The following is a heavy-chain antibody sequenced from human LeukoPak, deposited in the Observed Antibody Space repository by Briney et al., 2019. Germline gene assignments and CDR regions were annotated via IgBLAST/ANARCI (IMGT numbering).Heavy chain of an antibody. CDR3: AKMAWGSGIDYYYYYMDV. CDR1: GFTFSSYA. D-gene: IGHD3-10*01. Sequence: PGGSLRLSCAASGFTFSSYAMSWVRQAPGKGLEWVSAISGSGGSTYYADSVKGRFTISRDNSKNTLYLQMNSLRAEDTAVYYCAKMAWGSGIDYYYYYMDVWGKGTTVTVSS. J-gene: IGHJ6*03. V-gene: IGHV3-23*01. CDR2: ISGSGGST.